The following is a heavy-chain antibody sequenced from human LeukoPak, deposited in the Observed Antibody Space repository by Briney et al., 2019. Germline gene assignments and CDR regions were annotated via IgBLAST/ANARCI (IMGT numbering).Heavy chain of an antibody. CDR1: GFTFSDYY. J-gene: IGHJ6*03. V-gene: IGHV3-11*04. CDR2: ISSSGSTK. D-gene: IGHD6-13*01. Sequence: GGSLRLSCAASGFTFSDYYMSWIRQAPGKGLEWVAYISSSGSTKYFADSVKGRFTISRDNAKNTLYLQMNSLRAEDTAVYYCARLGGSSWYPRYYYYYMDVWGKGTMVTVSS. CDR3: ARLGGSSWYPRYYYYYMDV.